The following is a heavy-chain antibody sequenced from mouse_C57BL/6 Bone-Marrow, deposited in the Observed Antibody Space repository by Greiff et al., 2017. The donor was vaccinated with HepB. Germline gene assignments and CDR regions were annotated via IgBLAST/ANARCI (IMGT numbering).Heavy chain of an antibody. CDR1: GYTFTDYY. J-gene: IGHJ3*01. CDR2: INPNNGGT. V-gene: IGHV1-26*01. D-gene: IGHD1-1*01. CDR3: ARYYYGSDAY. Sequence: VQLQQSGPELVKPGASVKISCKASGYTFTDYYMNWVKQSHGKSLEWIGDINPNNGGTSYNQKFKGKATLTVDKSSSTAYMELRSLTSEDSAVYYCARYYYGSDAYWDQGTLVTVSA.